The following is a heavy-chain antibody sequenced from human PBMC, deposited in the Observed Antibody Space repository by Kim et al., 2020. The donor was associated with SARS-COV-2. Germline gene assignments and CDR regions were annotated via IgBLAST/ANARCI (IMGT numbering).Heavy chain of an antibody. CDR3: AKFPHPDSSGYHDVFDI. V-gene: IGHV3-9*01. D-gene: IGHD6-19*01. Sequence: KCRFTISRDNAKNALYLQMNSLRPEDTALYYCAKFPHPDSSGYHDVFDIWGRGTMVTVSS. J-gene: IGHJ3*02.